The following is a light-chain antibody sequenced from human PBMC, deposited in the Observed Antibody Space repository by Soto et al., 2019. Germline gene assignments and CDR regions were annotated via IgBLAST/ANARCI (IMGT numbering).Light chain of an antibody. J-gene: IGKJ1*01. CDR3: QQYNTFPWT. Sequence: DIQMTQSPSTLSASVGDRVTMTCRASQSISTWLAWYQQRPGRAPKLLIYRASILEDGVPSTFSGSASGTEFTLTISSLQSDDFATYYCQQYNTFPWTFGQGTKVEIK. CDR1: QSISTW. V-gene: IGKV1-5*03. CDR2: RAS.